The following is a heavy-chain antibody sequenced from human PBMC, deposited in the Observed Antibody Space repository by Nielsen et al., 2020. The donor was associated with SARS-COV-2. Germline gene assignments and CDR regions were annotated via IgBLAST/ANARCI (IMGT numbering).Heavy chain of an antibody. CDR1: GYTFTSYY. Sequence: ASVKVSCKASGYTFTSYYMHWVRQAPGQGLEWMGIINPSGGSTSYAQKFQGRVTMTRDTSTSTVYMELSSLRSEDTAVYYCARDLTTTVNHYYYYYGIDVWGQGTTVTVSS. D-gene: IGHD4-11*01. CDR3: ARDLTTTVNHYYYYYGIDV. V-gene: IGHV1-46*01. J-gene: IGHJ6*02. CDR2: INPSGGST.